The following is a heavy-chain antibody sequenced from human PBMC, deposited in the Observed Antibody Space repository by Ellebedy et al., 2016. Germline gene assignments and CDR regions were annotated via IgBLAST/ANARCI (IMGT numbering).Heavy chain of an antibody. CDR2: IKQDGSEK. J-gene: IGHJ3*02. CDR3: ARDRRYCNSTSCYDILDI. CDR1: GFTFDDYT. V-gene: IGHV3-7*03. Sequence: GGSLRLSCAASGFTFDDYTMHWVRQAPGKGLEWVANIKQDGSEKNYVDSVKGRFTISRDNAKNSLYLQMNSLRAEDTAVFHCARDRRYCNSTSCYDILDIWGQGTMVAVSS. D-gene: IGHD2-2*01.